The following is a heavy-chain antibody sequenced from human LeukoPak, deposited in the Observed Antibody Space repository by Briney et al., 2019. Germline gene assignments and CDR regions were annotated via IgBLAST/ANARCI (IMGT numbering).Heavy chain of an antibody. J-gene: IGHJ4*02. V-gene: IGHV4-34*01. Sequence: PSETLSLTCAVYGRSFSGYYWSWIRQPPGKGLEWIGEINHSGSTNYNPSLKSRVTISVDTSKNQFSLKLSSVTAADTAVYYCARGGIAAAFDYWGQGTLVTVSS. CDR1: GRSFSGYY. CDR3: ARGGIAAAFDY. D-gene: IGHD6-13*01. CDR2: INHSGST.